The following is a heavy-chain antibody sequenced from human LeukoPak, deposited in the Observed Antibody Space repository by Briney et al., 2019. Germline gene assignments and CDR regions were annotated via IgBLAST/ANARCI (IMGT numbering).Heavy chain of an antibody. CDR3: ARGSSLSSTYGMDV. CDR1: GYTFTSYV. V-gene: IGHV1-8*01. CDR2: MNPNSSNA. J-gene: IGHJ6*02. Sequence: ASVKVSCKASGYTFTSYVINWVRQAAGQGLEWMGWMNPNSSNADYAQKFQGRVTMTRNTSISTAYMELSSLRSEDTAVYYCARGSSLSSTYGMDVWGQGTTVTVSS. D-gene: IGHD2/OR15-2a*01.